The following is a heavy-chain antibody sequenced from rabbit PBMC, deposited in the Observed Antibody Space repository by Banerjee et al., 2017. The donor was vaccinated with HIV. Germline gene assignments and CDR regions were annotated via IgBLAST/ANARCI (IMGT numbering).Heavy chain of an antibody. Sequence: QSLEESGGDLVKPGASLTLTCTASGFDFSYNAMFWVRQAPGKGLEWIACIDSSGSTYYATWAKGRFTISKTSSTTVTLQMTSLTAADTATYFCTRSAGYLDDGDGYFSLWGPGTLVTVS. V-gene: IGHV1S40*01. CDR1: GFDFSYNA. CDR3: TRSAGYLDDGDGYFSL. D-gene: IGHD2-1*01. J-gene: IGHJ4*01. CDR2: IDSSGST.